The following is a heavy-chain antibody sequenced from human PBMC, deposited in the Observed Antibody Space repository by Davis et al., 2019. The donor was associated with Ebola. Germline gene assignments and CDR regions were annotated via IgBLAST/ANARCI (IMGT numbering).Heavy chain of an antibody. CDR1: GASISSRSYH. CDR3: ARHGAQWELISFFDY. D-gene: IGHD1-26*01. V-gene: IGHV4-39*01. J-gene: IGHJ4*02. Sequence: SETLSLSCTASGASISSRSYHWGRIRQPPGKGLEWVGSFSYGDNTHYYNPSIRSRVTISVDTSRHQFPLYLSSATAADEAVYSCARHGAQWELISFFDYWGQGTLVTVSS. CDR2: FSYGDNTH.